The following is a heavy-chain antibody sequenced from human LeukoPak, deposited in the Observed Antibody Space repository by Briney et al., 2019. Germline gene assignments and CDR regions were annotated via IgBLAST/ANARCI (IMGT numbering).Heavy chain of an antibody. CDR1: GGSISSYY. V-gene: IGHV4-59*01. D-gene: IGHD6-19*01. CDR2: IYYSGST. CDR3: ARVSTGWYHYFDS. J-gene: IGHJ4*02. Sequence: SETLSLTCTVSGGSISSYYWSWIRQPPGKGLEWIGYIYYSGSTIYNPSLKSRVTISVDTSKNQFSLKLSSVTAADTAVYYCARVSTGWYHYFDSWGQGTLVTVSS.